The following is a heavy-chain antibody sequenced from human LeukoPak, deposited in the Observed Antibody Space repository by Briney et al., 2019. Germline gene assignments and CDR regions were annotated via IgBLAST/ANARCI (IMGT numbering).Heavy chain of an antibody. CDR1: GFTFSSYA. D-gene: IGHD1-26*01. V-gene: IGHV3-23*01. J-gene: IGHJ4*02. Sequence: QPGGSLRLSCAASGFTFSSYAMSWVRQAPGKGLEWVSAISGSGGSTYYADSVKGRFTISRDNSKNTLYLQMNSLRAEDTAVYYCARAPYSGSYLFDYWGQGTLVTVSS. CDR3: ARAPYSGSYLFDY. CDR2: ISGSGGST.